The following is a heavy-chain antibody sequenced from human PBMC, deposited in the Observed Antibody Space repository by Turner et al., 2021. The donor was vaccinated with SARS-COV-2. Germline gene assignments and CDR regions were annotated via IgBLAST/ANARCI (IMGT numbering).Heavy chain of an antibody. CDR2: IYYSGST. V-gene: IGHV4-31*03. Sequence: QVQLQESGPGLVKPSQTLSLTCTVSGGSIGSGGYYWSWIRQHPGKGLEWIGYIYYSGSTYYNPSLKSRVTISVDTSKNQFSLKLSSVTAADTAVYYCARTKGYCSSTSCYLDYWGQGTLVTVSS. D-gene: IGHD2-2*01. CDR1: GGSIGSGGYY. J-gene: IGHJ4*02. CDR3: ARTKGYCSSTSCYLDY.